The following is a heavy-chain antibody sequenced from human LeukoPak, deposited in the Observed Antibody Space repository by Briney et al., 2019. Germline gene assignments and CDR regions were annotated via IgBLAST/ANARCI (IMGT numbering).Heavy chain of an antibody. Sequence: SGGSLRLSCAASGFTFSSYGMPWVRQAPGKGLEWVAFIRYDGSNKYYADSVKGRFTISRDNSKNTLYLQMNSLRAEDTAVYYCAKEGDTAMVTIDYWGQGTLVTVSS. V-gene: IGHV3-30*02. CDR2: IRYDGSNK. D-gene: IGHD5-18*01. CDR1: GFTFSSYG. CDR3: AKEGDTAMVTIDY. J-gene: IGHJ4*02.